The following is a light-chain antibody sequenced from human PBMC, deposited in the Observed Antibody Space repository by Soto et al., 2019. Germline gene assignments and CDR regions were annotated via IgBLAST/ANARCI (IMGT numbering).Light chain of an antibody. J-gene: IGLJ2*01. Sequence: ALTQPASVSGSPGQSITISCTGTSSDVGGYNYVSWYQQHPGKAPKLMIYDVSNRPSGVSNRFSGSKSGNTASLTISGLQAEDEADYYCSSYTTSSTLIFGGGTKVTVL. V-gene: IGLV2-14*01. CDR3: SSYTTSSTLI. CDR2: DVS. CDR1: SSDVGGYNY.